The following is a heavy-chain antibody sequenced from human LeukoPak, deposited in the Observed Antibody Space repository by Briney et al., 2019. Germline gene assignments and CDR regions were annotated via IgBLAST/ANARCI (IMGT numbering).Heavy chain of an antibody. CDR2: IDPNNGGT. Sequence: ASVKVSCKASGYTFSGYYIHWVRQAPGQGLEWMGRIDPNNGGTNYEQKFQGRVTMTRDMSMSTAYMELSRLRSDDTAVYYCAGEDNSSGYRPFDIWGQGTMVTVPS. J-gene: IGHJ3*02. CDR3: AGEDNSSGYRPFDI. CDR1: GYTFSGYY. V-gene: IGHV1-2*06. D-gene: IGHD3-22*01.